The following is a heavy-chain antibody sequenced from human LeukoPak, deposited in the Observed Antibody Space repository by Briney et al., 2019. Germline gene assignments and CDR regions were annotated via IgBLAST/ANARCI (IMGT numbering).Heavy chain of an antibody. CDR1: GGSFSGYY. CDR3: AKTRSYYYYYMDV. CDR2: INHSGST. V-gene: IGHV4-34*01. Sequence: KPSETLSLNCAVYGGSFSGYYWSWIRQPPGKGLEWIGEINHSGSTNYNPSLKSRVTISVDTSKNQFSLKLSSVTAADTAVYYCAKTRSYYYYYMDVWGKGTKVTVSS. J-gene: IGHJ6*03.